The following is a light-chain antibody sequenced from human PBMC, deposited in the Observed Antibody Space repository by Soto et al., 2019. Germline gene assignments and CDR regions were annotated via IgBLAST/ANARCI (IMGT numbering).Light chain of an antibody. V-gene: IGKV3-11*01. CDR3: QHYGSSLWT. Sequence: EIVLTQSPATRSLSQVERATLSCRASQSVRSFLAWYQQKPGQAPRLLIYDASNRATGVPGRFSGSGSGTDFTLTISSLEPEDFAVYYCQHYGSSLWTFGQGTKVDIK. CDR1: QSVRSF. J-gene: IGKJ1*01. CDR2: DAS.